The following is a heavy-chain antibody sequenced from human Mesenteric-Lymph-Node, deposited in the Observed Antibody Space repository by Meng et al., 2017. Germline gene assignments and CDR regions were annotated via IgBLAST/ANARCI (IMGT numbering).Heavy chain of an antibody. J-gene: IGHJ4*02. CDR2: ISPYNANT. CDR3: ARELYYYDSSGYLYYFDY. CDR1: GYSFTSYR. D-gene: IGHD3-22*01. V-gene: IGHV1-18*01. Sequence: ASVKVSCKASGYSFTSYRINWVRQAPGQGLEWMGWISPYNANTNYAQNLQGRVSMTTDTSTSTAYMELRSLRSDDTAVYYCARELYYYDSSGYLYYFDYWGQGTLVTVSS.